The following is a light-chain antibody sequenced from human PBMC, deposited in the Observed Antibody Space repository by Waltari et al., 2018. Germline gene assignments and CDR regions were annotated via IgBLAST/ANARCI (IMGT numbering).Light chain of an antibody. CDR2: EVN. CDR1: SSDVGSYNL. Sequence: QSALTQPASVSGSPGQSITFSCTGTSSDVGSYNLVSWYQQHPDKAPRLMIYEVNKRPSGVSNRFSGSKSGNTASLIICGLQAEDEADYYCSSYSSSSTVIFGGGTKVTVL. CDR3: SSYSSSSTVI. V-gene: IGLV2-23*02. J-gene: IGLJ2*01.